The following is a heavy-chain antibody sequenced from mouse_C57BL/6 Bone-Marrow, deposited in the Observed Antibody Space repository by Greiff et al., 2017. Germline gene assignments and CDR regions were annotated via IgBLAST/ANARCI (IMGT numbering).Heavy chain of an antibody. CDR1: GYTFTSYG. D-gene: IGHD1-1*02. CDR3: ARHYGAY. V-gene: IGHV1-81*01. CDR2: IYPRSGNT. J-gene: IGHJ3*01. Sequence: VQLVESGAELARPGASVKLSCKASGYTFTSYGISWVKQRTGQGLEWIGEIYPRSGNTYYNEKFKGKATLTADKSSSTAYMELRSLTSEDSAVYFCARHYGAYWGQGTLVTVSA.